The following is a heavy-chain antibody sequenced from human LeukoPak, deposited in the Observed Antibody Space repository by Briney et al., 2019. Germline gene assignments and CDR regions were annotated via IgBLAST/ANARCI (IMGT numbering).Heavy chain of an antibody. V-gene: IGHV3-30*02. Sequence: GVSLRLSCAASGFTFNNYGMHWVRQAPGKGLEWVTFIRYDGSNEYYADSVKGRFTISRDDSKNTLYLQLNSLRAEDTAVYYCAKSYCSSSSCFDFDYWGQGTLVTVSS. CDR3: AKSYCSSSSCFDFDY. CDR2: IRYDGSNE. CDR1: GFTFNNYG. J-gene: IGHJ4*02. D-gene: IGHD2-2*01.